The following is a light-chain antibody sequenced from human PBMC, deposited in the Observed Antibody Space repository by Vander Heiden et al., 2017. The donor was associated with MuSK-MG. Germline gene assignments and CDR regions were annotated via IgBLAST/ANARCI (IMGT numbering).Light chain of an antibody. CDR3: QVWDSSSDHKV. Sequence: SYVLTQPPSVSVAPGKTARITCGGNNIGSKSVHWYQQKPGQAPVLVVYDDRDRPSGIPERFSGSNSGNTATLTISRVEAGDEADYYCQVWDSSSDHKVFGGGTKLTVL. J-gene: IGLJ3*02. V-gene: IGLV3-21*03. CDR1: NIGSKS. CDR2: DDR.